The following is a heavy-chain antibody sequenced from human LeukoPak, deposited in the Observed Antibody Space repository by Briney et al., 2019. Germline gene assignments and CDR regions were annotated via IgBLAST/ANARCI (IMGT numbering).Heavy chain of an antibody. CDR1: GFTFTNYA. V-gene: IGHV3-23*01. CDR2: ISEGVGNT. CDR3: AKREKGTTGRFFDY. J-gene: IGHJ4*02. Sequence: GGSLRLSCAASGFTFTNYAMTWVRQAPGKGLEWVSGISEGVGNTYYADSVKGRFTISRDHSKNTLYLQMNSLKAEDTALYYCAKREKGTTGRFFDYWGQGTLVTVSS. D-gene: IGHD4-17*01.